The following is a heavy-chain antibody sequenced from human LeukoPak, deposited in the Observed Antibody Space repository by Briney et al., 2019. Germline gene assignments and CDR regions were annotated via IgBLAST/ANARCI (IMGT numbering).Heavy chain of an antibody. J-gene: IGHJ6*02. Sequence: WASVTVSCTASGGTFSSYAISWVRQAPGQGLEWMGGIIPIFGTANYAQKFQGRVTITADESTSTAYMELSSLRSEDTAVYYCAGNYGSESEYANYYYYGMDVWGQGTTVTVSS. V-gene: IGHV1-69*13. CDR2: IIPIFGTA. D-gene: IGHD3-10*01. CDR3: AGNYGSESEYANYYYYGMDV. CDR1: GGTFSSYA.